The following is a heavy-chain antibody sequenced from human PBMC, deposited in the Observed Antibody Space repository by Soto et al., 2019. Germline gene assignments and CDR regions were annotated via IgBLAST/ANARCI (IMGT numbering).Heavy chain of an antibody. J-gene: IGHJ4*02. CDR2: INPNSGGT. Sequence: ASVKVSCKASGYTFTGYYMHWVRQAPGQGLEWMGWINPNSGGTNYAQKFQGRVTMTRDTSISTAYMELSRLRSDDTAVYYCARVGVDTAMTGADYWGPGTLVTVSS. CDR1: GYTFTGYY. D-gene: IGHD5-18*01. V-gene: IGHV1-2*02. CDR3: ARVGVDTAMTGADY.